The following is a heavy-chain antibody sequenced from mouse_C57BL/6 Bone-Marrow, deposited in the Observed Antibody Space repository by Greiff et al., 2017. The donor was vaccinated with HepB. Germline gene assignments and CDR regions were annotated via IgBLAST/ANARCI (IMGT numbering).Heavy chain of an antibody. D-gene: IGHD2-2*01. Sequence: DVQLQESGTVLARPGASVKMSCKTSGYTFTSYWMHWVKQRPGQGLEWIGAIYPGNSDTSYNQKFKGKAKLTAVTAASTAYMELSSLTNEDAAVYYCTRAPTSMVTTGDYAMDYWGQGTSVTVSS. J-gene: IGHJ4*01. CDR1: GYTFTSYW. CDR2: IYPGNSDT. CDR3: TRAPTSMVTTGDYAMDY. V-gene: IGHV1-5*01.